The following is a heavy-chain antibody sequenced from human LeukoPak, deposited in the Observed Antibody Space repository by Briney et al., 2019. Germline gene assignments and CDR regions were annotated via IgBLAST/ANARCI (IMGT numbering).Heavy chain of an antibody. Sequence: ASVKLSCKASGYTFTSYGISWVRQAPGQGLEWMGWISAYNGNTNYAQKLQGRVTMTTDTSTSTAYMELRSLRSDDTVVYYCARADIVVVPAAPHFDYWGQGTLVTVSS. V-gene: IGHV1-18*01. J-gene: IGHJ4*02. CDR2: ISAYNGNT. CDR1: GYTFTSYG. CDR3: ARADIVVVPAAPHFDY. D-gene: IGHD2-2*01.